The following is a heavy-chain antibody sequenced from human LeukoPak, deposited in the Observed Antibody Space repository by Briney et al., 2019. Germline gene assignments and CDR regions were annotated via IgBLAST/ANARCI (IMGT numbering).Heavy chain of an antibody. J-gene: IGHJ4*02. Sequence: SETLSLTCAVSGGSFSGYYWTWIRQPPGKGLEWIGEINHSGSTNYNPSLKSRVTISVDTSKNQFSLKLSSVTAADTAVYYCARERILAAAGTIDYWGQGTLVTVSS. V-gene: IGHV4-34*01. D-gene: IGHD6-13*01. CDR1: GGSFSGYY. CDR3: ARERILAAAGTIDY. CDR2: INHSGST.